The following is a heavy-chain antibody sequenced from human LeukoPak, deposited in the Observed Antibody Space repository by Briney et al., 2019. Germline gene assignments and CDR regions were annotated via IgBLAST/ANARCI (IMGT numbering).Heavy chain of an antibody. CDR2: INPNSGGT. CDR3: ARSLVPYSSGWARGNDY. Sequence: ASVKVSCKASVYTFTGYYMHWVRQAPGQGLEWMGWINPNSGGTNYAQKFQGRVTMTRDTSISTAYMELSRLRSDDTAVYYCARSLVPYSSGWARGNDYWGQGTLVTVSS. V-gene: IGHV1-2*02. CDR1: VYTFTGYY. J-gene: IGHJ4*02. D-gene: IGHD6-19*01.